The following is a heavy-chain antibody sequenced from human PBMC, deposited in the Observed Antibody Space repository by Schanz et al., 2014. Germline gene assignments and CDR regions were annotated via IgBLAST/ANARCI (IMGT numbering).Heavy chain of an antibody. J-gene: IGHJ4*02. Sequence: QVQLVQSGAEVKKPGSSMKVSCKASGGTFKSYTINWVRQAPGQGLEWMGRIIPILGIANYAQKFQGRVTITADRSTSTAYMELSSLRSEDTAVYYCARAYGDSPTDFWGQGTLVTGSS. D-gene: IGHD4-17*01. CDR1: GGTFKSYT. V-gene: IGHV1-69*02. CDR2: IIPILGIA. CDR3: ARAYGDSPTDF.